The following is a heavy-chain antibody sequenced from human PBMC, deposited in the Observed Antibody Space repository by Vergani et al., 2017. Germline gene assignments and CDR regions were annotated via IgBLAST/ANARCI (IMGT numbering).Heavy chain of an antibody. CDR2: IYYSGST. CDR3: ARHTSPRIEDYFDY. CDR1: GGSISSSSYY. V-gene: IGHV4-39*01. D-gene: IGHD2-2*01. Sequence: QLQLQESGPGLVKPSETLSLTCTVSGGSISSSSYYWGWIRQPPGKGLEWIGSIYYSGSTYYNPSLKSRVTISVDTSKNQFSLKLSSVTAADPAVYYCARHTSPRIEDYFDYWGQGTLVTVSS. J-gene: IGHJ4*02.